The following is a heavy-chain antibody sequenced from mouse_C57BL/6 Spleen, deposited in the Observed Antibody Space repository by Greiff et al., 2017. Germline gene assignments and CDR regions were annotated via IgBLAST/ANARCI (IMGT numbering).Heavy chain of an antibody. CDR3: ARDPGTSSFDY. V-gene: IGHV5-16*01. Sequence: DVHLVESEGGLVQPGSSMKLSCTASGFTFSDYYMAWVRQVPEKGLEWVANINYDGSSTYYLDSLKSRFIISRDNAKNILYLQMSSLKSEDTATYYCARDPGTSSFDYWGQGTTLTVSS. D-gene: IGHD2-14*01. CDR2: INYDGSST. J-gene: IGHJ2*01. CDR1: GFTFSDYY.